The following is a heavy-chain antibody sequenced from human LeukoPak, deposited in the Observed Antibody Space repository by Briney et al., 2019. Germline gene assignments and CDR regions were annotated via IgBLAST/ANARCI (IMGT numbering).Heavy chain of an antibody. D-gene: IGHD3-10*01. CDR3: AKDLDPLNYYGSGIDY. CDR2: ISYDGSNK. V-gene: IGHV3-30*18. Sequence: GGSLRLSCATSGFTFSSYGMHWVRQAPGKGLEWVAVISYDGSNKYYADSVKGRFTISRDNSKNTLYLQMNSLRAEDTAVYYCAKDLDPLNYYGSGIDYWGQGTLVTVSS. J-gene: IGHJ4*02. CDR1: GFTFSSYG.